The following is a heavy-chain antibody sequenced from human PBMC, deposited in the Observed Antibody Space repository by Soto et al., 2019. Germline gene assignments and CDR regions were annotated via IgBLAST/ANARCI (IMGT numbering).Heavy chain of an antibody. CDR2: INHNGST. V-gene: IGHV4-34*01. CDR3: ARAGGDIVVAEYGMDV. D-gene: IGHD2-2*01. J-gene: IGHJ6*02. Sequence: SETLSLTCAVYGGSFSGYYWSWIRQPPGKGLEWIGEINHNGSTNYNPSLKSRVTISVDTSKNQFSLKLSSVTAADTAVYYCARAGGDIVVAEYGMDVWGQGTTVTVSS. CDR1: GGSFSGYY.